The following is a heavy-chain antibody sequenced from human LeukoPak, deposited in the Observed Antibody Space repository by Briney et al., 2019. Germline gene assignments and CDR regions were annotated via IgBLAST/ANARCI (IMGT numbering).Heavy chain of an antibody. CDR3: ARSIRGDGSGQHDDFAV. D-gene: IGHD3-22*01. J-gene: IGHJ3*01. CDR1: GFSFTDYA. Sequence: GGSLRLSCAATGFSFTDYAMHWVRQAPGEGLQWVAIIWPDGSKTYYADSVKGRFTISRDQSKDTVYLQMSSLRAEDTAVYYCARSIRGDGSGQHDDFAVWGQGTMVTVSS. V-gene: IGHV3-33*01. CDR2: IWPDGSKT.